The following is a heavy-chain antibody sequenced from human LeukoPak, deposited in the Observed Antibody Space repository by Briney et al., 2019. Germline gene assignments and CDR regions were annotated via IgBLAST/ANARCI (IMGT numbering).Heavy chain of an antibody. Sequence: ASVKVSCKASGGTFSSYAISWVRQAPGQGLEWMGWISTYNGNTNYAQKFQGRVTMTTDTSTSTAYMELRSLRSDDTAVYYCARAGTGYYASGRGWFDPWGQGTLVTVSS. D-gene: IGHD3-10*01. CDR3: ARAGTGYYASGRGWFDP. V-gene: IGHV1-18*01. CDR1: GGTFSSYA. CDR2: ISTYNGNT. J-gene: IGHJ5*02.